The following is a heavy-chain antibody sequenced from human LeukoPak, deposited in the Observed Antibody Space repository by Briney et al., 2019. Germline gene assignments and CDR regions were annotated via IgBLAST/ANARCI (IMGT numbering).Heavy chain of an antibody. V-gene: IGHV3-30*04. CDR3: ATATIFGVVLYY. J-gene: IGHJ4*02. CDR1: GFTYSSYA. D-gene: IGHD3-3*01. CDR2: ISYDGSNK. Sequence: GRSLRLSCAASGFTYSSYATHWVRQAPGKGLEWVAVISYDGSNKYSADSVRGRFTISRDNSKSTLYLQMNSLRTEGTAVYYCATATIFGVVLYYWGQGTLVTVSS.